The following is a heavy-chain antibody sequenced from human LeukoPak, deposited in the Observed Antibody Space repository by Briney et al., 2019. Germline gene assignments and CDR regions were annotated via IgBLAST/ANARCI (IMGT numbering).Heavy chain of an antibody. D-gene: IGHD1-26*01. CDR2: IITYNGNT. CDR1: GYTFTSYG. Sequence: ASVKVSCKASGYTFTSYGISWVRQAPGQGLEWMGYIITYNGNTNYAQKLQGRVTMTTDTSTSTAYMELRGLRSDDTAVYYCARDTKRSRARWENSGCDPWGQGTLVTVSS. V-gene: IGHV1-18*01. J-gene: IGHJ5*02. CDR3: ARDTKRSRARWENSGCDP.